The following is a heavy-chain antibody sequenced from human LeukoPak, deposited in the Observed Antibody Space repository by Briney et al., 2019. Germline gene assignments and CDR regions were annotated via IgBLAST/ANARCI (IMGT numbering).Heavy chain of an antibody. Sequence: GGSLRLSCAASGFTFNSYSMNWVRQAPGKGLEWVSSISSSSSYIYYADSVKGRFTISRDNAKNSLYLQMNSLRAEDTAVYYCARIPYYDFWSGYYGGGDYWGQGTLVTVSS. J-gene: IGHJ4*02. CDR3: ARIPYYDFWSGYYGGGDY. CDR2: ISSSSSYI. CDR1: GFTFNSYS. D-gene: IGHD3-3*01. V-gene: IGHV3-21*01.